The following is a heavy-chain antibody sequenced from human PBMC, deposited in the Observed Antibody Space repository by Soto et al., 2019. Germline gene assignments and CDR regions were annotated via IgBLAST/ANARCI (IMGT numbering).Heavy chain of an antibody. V-gene: IGHV4-31*03. J-gene: IGHJ6*02. CDR2: IYYSGST. D-gene: IGHD3-3*01. CDR1: GGSISSGGYY. CDR3: AREDPVTIFGSYGMDV. Sequence: QVQLQESGPGLVKPSQTLSLTCTVSGGSISSGGYYWSWIRQHPGKGLEWIGYIYYSGSTYYNPSLKCRVTISVDTSKNQFSLKLSSVTAADTAVYYCAREDPVTIFGSYGMDVWGQGTTVTVSS.